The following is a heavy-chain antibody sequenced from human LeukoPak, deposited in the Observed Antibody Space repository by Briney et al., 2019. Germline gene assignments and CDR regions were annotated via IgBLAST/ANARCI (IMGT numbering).Heavy chain of an antibody. CDR1: GFNFDDYA. Sequence: PGGSLRLSCAASGFNFDDYAMHWVRQVPGKGLEWVSLISWDGSGIYYADSVKGRFTISRDNSKNSLYLQMNSLRAEDSALYYCAKDLFPTEWESLGTFDYWGLGTLVTVSS. CDR3: AKDLFPTEWESLGTFDY. J-gene: IGHJ4*02. D-gene: IGHD1-26*01. CDR2: ISWDGSGI. V-gene: IGHV3-43D*04.